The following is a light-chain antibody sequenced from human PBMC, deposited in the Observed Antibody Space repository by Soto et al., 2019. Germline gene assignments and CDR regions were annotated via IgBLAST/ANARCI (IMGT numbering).Light chain of an antibody. CDR2: GAS. CDR1: QSVSSN. CDR3: QQYNNWRPQT. V-gene: IGKV3-15*01. J-gene: IGKJ1*01. Sequence: EIVMTKSPATLSVSPGERATLSCRASQSVSSNLAWYQQKPGQAPRLLIYGASTRATGIPARFSGSGSGTEFTLTISSLQSEDFAVYYCQQYNNWRPQTFGQGTKVEIK.